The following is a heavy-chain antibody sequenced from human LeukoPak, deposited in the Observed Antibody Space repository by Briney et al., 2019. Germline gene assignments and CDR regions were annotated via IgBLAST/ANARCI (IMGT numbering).Heavy chain of an antibody. CDR3: AREGDVLTGYYNEDAFDI. J-gene: IGHJ3*02. CDR1: GFTFSRYE. CDR2: FSSSGSTI. V-gene: IGHV3-48*03. Sequence: PGGPLRLSCAASGFTFSRYEMNWVRQAPGKGLEGVSYFSSSGSTIYYADSVNGRFTIYRDNAKNSLYLEMNSLRAEDTAVYYCAREGDVLTGYYNEDAFDIWGQGTMVTVSS. D-gene: IGHD3-9*01.